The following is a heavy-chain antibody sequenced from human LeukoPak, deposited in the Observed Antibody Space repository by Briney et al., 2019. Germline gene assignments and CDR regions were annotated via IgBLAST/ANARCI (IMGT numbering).Heavy chain of an antibody. J-gene: IGHJ3*01. V-gene: IGHV3-9*01. D-gene: IGHD2-21*02. CDR3: ATDIAGHIVVVTAILGHAVGFAFDL. CDR2: ISWNSGSI. CDR1: GFTFDDYA. Sequence: PGRSLRLSCAASGFTFDDYAMHWVRQAPGKGLEWVSGISWNSGSIGYADSVKGRFTISRDNAKNSLYLQMNSLRAEDTALYYCATDIAGHIVVVTAILGHAVGFAFDLWGQGTMVTVSS.